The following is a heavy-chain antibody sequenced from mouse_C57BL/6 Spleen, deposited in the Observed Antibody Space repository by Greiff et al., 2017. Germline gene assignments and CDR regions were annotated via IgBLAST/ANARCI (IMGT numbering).Heavy chain of an antibody. Sequence: EVQLVESGEGLVKPGGSLKLSCAASGFTFSSYAMSWVRQTPEKRLEWVAYISSGGDYIYYADTVKGRFTISRDNARNTLYLQMSSLKSEDTAMYYCTRDLYYDAIDAMDYWGQGTSVTVSS. CDR2: ISSGGDYI. CDR1: GFTFSSYA. J-gene: IGHJ4*01. CDR3: TRDLYYDAIDAMDY. D-gene: IGHD1-1*01. V-gene: IGHV5-9-1*02.